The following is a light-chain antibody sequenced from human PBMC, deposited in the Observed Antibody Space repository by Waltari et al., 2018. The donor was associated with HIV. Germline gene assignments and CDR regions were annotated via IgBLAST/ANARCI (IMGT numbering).Light chain of an antibody. V-gene: IGKV1-9*01. CDR1: LGINSY. CDR2: AAS. Sequence: DIHLTQSPSFLSASVGDRVTITCRASLGINSYLAWYQQNPGKAPKLLIYAASTLQSGVPSRFSGSGSGTDFTLTISRLEAEDFAVYYCQQYGSSPLTFGGGTKVEIK. J-gene: IGKJ4*01. CDR3: QQYGSSPLT.